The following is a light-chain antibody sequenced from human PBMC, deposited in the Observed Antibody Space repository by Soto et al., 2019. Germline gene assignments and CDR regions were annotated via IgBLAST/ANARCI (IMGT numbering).Light chain of an antibody. V-gene: IGLV1-51*01. CDR1: NSNIGNNY. CDR2: GNQ. CDR3: ETWDSSLSAGV. J-gene: IGLJ3*02. Sequence: QSVLTQPPSVSAALGQKVTISCSGSNSNIGNNYVSWYQQLPGTAPKLLIYGNQMRPSGIPDRFSGSKSGTSATLGITGLQTGDEADYYCETWDSSLSAGVFGGGTQLTVL.